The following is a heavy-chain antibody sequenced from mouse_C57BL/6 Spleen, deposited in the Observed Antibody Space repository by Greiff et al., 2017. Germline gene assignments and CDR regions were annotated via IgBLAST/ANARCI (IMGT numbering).Heavy chain of an antibody. Sequence: DVHLVESGPGLVKPSQSLSLTCSVTGYSITSGYYWNWIRQFPGNKLEWMGYISYDGSNNYNPSLKNRISITRDTSKNQFFLKLNSVTTEDTATYYCAREAAQAYYFDYWGQGTTLTVSS. V-gene: IGHV3-6*01. D-gene: IGHD3-2*02. CDR1: GYSITSGYY. J-gene: IGHJ2*01. CDR2: ISYDGSN. CDR3: AREAAQAYYFDY.